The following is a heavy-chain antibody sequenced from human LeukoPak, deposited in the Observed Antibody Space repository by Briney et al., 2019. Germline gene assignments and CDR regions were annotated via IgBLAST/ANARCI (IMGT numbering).Heavy chain of an antibody. CDR3: AKDATMVRGVADFIGY. J-gene: IGHJ4*02. CDR1: GFTFSSYG. CDR2: IRYDGSNK. Sequence: GGSLRLSCAASGFTFSSYGMHWVRQAPGKGLEWAAFIRYDGSNKYYADSVKGRFTISRDNSKNTLYLQMNSLRAEDTAVYYCAKDATMVRGVADFIGYWGQGTLVTVSS. V-gene: IGHV3-30*02. D-gene: IGHD3-10*01.